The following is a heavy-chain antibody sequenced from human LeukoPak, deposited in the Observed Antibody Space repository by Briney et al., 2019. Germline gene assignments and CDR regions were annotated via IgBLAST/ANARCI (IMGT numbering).Heavy chain of an antibody. J-gene: IGHJ4*02. D-gene: IGHD6-19*01. CDR2: IYSSGNT. V-gene: IGHV4-4*07. CDR3: ARAVAVAGTALDY. Sequence: SETPSLTCTVSGGSISSYYWSWIRQPAGEGLEWIGRIYSSGNTNYNPSLRSRVTMSVDTSKNQFSLKLTSVTAADTAVYYCARAVAVAGTALDYWGQGTLVTVSS. CDR1: GGSISSYY.